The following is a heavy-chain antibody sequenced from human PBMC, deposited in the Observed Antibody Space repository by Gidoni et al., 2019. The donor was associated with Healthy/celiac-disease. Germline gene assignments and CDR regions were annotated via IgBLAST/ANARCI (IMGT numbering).Heavy chain of an antibody. V-gene: IGHV3-66*02. J-gene: IGHJ6*02. Sequence: EVQLVESGGGLVQPGGSLRLSCAASGFTVSSHYMSWVRQAPGKGLEWVSVIYSGGSTYYADSVKGRFTISRDNSKNTLYLQMNSLRAEDTAVYYCARSERWLQDYYYYGMDVWGQGTTVTVSS. CDR3: ARSERWLQDYYYYGMDV. D-gene: IGHD5-12*01. CDR1: GFTVSSHY. CDR2: IYSGGST.